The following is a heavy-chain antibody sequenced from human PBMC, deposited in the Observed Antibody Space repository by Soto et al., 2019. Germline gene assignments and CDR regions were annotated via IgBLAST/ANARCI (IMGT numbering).Heavy chain of an antibody. Sequence: ASVKVSCKASGYTFTSYGISWVRQAPGQGLEWMGWISAYNGNTNYAQKLQGRVTMTTDTSTSTAYMELRSLRSDDTAVYYCARDGTTDIVVVPAAMTNWFDPWGQGTLVTVSS. D-gene: IGHD2-2*01. CDR3: ARDGTTDIVVVPAAMTNWFDP. J-gene: IGHJ5*02. CDR1: GYTFTSYG. CDR2: ISAYNGNT. V-gene: IGHV1-18*01.